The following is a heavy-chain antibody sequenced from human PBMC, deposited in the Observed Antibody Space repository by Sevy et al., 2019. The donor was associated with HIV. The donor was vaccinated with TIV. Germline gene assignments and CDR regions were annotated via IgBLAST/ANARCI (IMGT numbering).Heavy chain of an antibody. Sequence: GGSLRLSCVTSGFSFSDYHMSWIRLAPGKGLEWISHITSSHGAKVYADSVRGRFDISRDNARKSVYLKMNRLQVEDTARYFGVGRRYRVGHSWSYFFDFWGQGTPVTVSS. V-gene: IGHV3-11*01. CDR3: VGRRYRVGHSWSYFFDF. CDR1: GFSFSDYH. CDR2: ITSSHGAK. D-gene: IGHD5-18*01. J-gene: IGHJ4*02.